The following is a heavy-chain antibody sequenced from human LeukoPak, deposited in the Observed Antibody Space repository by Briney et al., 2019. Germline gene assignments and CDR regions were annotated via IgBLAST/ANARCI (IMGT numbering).Heavy chain of an antibody. D-gene: IGHD3-3*01. Sequence: GASAKVSCKVSGYTLTELSMHWVRQAPGKGLEWMGGFDPEDGETIYAQKFQGRVTMTEDTSTDTAYMELSSLRSEDTAVYYCATSSYYDFWSGYDYWGQGTLVTVSS. V-gene: IGHV1-24*01. CDR1: GYTLTELS. CDR2: FDPEDGET. CDR3: ATSSYYDFWSGYDY. J-gene: IGHJ4*02.